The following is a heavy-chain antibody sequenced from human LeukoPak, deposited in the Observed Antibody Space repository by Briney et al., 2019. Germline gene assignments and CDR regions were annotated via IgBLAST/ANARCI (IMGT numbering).Heavy chain of an antibody. CDR2: ISHSASDI. CDR1: GFTFSSYA. J-gene: IGHJ4*02. V-gene: IGHV3-21*01. CDR3: ASSWIGWHPGDH. Sequence: KPGGSLRLSCAASGFTFSSYAMNWVRQAPGKGLEWVSSISHSASDIYYADSVKGRFTISRDNAKNSLYLQMNSLRAEDTAVYYCASSWIGWHPGDHWGQGTLVTVSS. D-gene: IGHD3-3*01.